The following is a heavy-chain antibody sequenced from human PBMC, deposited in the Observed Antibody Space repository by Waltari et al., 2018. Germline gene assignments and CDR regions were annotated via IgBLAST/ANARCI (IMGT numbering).Heavy chain of an antibody. D-gene: IGHD5-18*01. CDR2: IYYSGST. J-gene: IGHJ5*02. CDR3: ARLGVGTAMDNWFDP. V-gene: IGHV4-59*01. Sequence: QVQLQESGPGLVKPSETLSLTCTVSGGSISSYYWRWIRQPPGKGLEWIGYIYYSGSTNYNPSLKSRVTISVDTSKNQFSLKLSSVTAADTAVYYCARLGVGTAMDNWFDPWGQGTLVTVSS. CDR1: GGSISSYY.